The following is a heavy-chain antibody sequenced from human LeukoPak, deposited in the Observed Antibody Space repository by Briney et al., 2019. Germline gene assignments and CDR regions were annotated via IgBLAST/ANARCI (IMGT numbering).Heavy chain of an antibody. CDR2: IYYSGST. Sequence: ASETLSLTCTVSGGSISSYYWSWIRQPPGKGLEWIGYIYYSGSTNYNPSLKSRVTISVDTSKNQFSLRLNSVTAADTAVYYCARRDTVTVAEAFDYWGQGTLVTVSS. CDR1: GGSISSYY. V-gene: IGHV4-59*08. CDR3: ARRDTVTVAEAFDY. D-gene: IGHD3-22*01. J-gene: IGHJ4*02.